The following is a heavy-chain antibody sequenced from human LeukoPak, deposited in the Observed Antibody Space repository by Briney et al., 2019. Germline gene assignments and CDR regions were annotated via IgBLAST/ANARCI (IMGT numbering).Heavy chain of an antibody. CDR2: IYYSGST. D-gene: IGHD6-13*01. V-gene: IGHV4-59*01. Sequence: SETLSLTCTVSGGSISSYYWSWIRQPPGKGLEWIGYIYYSGSTNYNPFLKSRVTISVDTSKNQFSLKLSSVTAADTAVYYCARISYSSSWNQVDYWGQGTLVTVSS. CDR1: GGSISSYY. CDR3: ARISYSSSWNQVDY. J-gene: IGHJ4*02.